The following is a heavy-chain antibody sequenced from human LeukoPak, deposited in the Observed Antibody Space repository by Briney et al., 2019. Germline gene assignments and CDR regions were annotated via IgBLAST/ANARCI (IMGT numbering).Heavy chain of an antibody. Sequence: ASETLSLTCAVYGGSFSGYYWSWIRQPPGKGLEWIGEINHSGSTNYNPSLKSRVTISVDTSKNQFSLKLSSVTAADTAVYYCARVLGTADAFDIWGQGTMVTVSS. CDR2: INHSGST. V-gene: IGHV4-34*01. J-gene: IGHJ3*02. D-gene: IGHD1-1*01. CDR3: ARVLGTADAFDI. CDR1: GGSFSGYY.